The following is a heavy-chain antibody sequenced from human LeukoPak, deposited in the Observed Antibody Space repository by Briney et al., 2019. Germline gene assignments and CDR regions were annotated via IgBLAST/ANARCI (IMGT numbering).Heavy chain of an antibody. CDR3: ARAGDRGAVDY. D-gene: IGHD7-27*01. CDR1: GFTFSAYW. V-gene: IGHV3-7*01. J-gene: IGHJ4*02. CDR2: INEDGGEK. Sequence: PGGSLRLSCAASGFTFSAYWMSWVRQAPGKGLEWGANINEDGGEKYHVDSVTGRFTISRDNAKNSLHLQMNSLRVEDTAVYYCARAGDRGAVDYWGQGALVTVSS.